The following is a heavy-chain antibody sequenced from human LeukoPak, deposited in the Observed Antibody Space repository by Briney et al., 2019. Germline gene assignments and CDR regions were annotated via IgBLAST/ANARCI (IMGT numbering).Heavy chain of an antibody. D-gene: IGHD4-17*01. V-gene: IGHV1-18*01. J-gene: IGHJ3*02. CDR2: ISAYNGNT. Sequence: ASVKVSCKASGYTFTSYGISWVRQAPGQGLEWMGWISAYNGNTNYAQKLQGRATMTTDTSTSTAYMELRSLRSDDTAVYYCARADYGDYPRGYAFDIWGQGTMVTVSS. CDR1: GYTFTSYG. CDR3: ARADYGDYPRGYAFDI.